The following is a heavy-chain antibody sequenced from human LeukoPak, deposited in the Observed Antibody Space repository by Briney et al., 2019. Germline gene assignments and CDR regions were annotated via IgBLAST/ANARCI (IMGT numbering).Heavy chain of an antibody. CDR3: ARGIGGSRPDDY. J-gene: IGHJ4*02. Sequence: GRSLRLSCAASGFTFDDYAMHWVRQAPGKGLEWVSGISWNSGSIGYADSVKGRFTISRDNAKNSLYLQMNSLRAEDTAVYYCARGIGGSRPDDYWGQGTLVTVSS. CDR1: GFTFDDYA. V-gene: IGHV3-9*01. D-gene: IGHD2-15*01. CDR2: ISWNSGSI.